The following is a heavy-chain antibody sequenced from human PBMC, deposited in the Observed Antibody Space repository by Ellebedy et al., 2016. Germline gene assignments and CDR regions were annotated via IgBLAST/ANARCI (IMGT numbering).Heavy chain of an antibody. V-gene: IGHV4-39*07. D-gene: IGHD4-23*01. Sequence: SETLSLXCTVSGGSISSSSYYWGWIRQPPGKGLEWIGSIYYSGSTNYNPSLKSRVTISVDTSKNQFSLKLSSVTAADTAVYYCARFDYGGNYFYYYYGMDVWGQGTTVTVSS. CDR3: ARFDYGGNYFYYYYGMDV. J-gene: IGHJ6*02. CDR1: GGSISSSSYY. CDR2: IYYSGST.